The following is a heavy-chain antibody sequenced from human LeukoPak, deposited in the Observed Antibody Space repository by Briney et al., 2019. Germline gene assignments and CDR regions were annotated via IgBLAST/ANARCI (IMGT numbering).Heavy chain of an antibody. Sequence: GGSLRLSCAASGFTFSSYWMSWVRQAPGKGLEWVANIDQDESKKQYVDSVKGRFTISRDNAKNSLYLQMNSLRAEDTAVYYCARETWAAMSALSFDYWGQGTLVTVSS. CDR2: IDQDESKK. J-gene: IGHJ4*02. V-gene: IGHV3-7*01. CDR1: GFTFSSYW. CDR3: ARETWAAMSALSFDY. D-gene: IGHD2-15*01.